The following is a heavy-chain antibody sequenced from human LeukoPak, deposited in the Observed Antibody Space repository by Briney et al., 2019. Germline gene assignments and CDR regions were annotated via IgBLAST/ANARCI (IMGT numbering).Heavy chain of an antibody. CDR2: INHSGST. V-gene: IGHV4-34*01. D-gene: IGHD3-9*01. CDR3: ARDAYDIRGDSGDY. Sequence: SETLSLTCAVYGGSFSGYYWSWIRQPPGKGLEWIGEINHSGSTNYNPSLKSRVTISVDTSKNQFSLKLTSVTAADTAVYYCARDAYDIRGDSGDYWGQGTLVTVSS. J-gene: IGHJ4*02. CDR1: GGSFSGYY.